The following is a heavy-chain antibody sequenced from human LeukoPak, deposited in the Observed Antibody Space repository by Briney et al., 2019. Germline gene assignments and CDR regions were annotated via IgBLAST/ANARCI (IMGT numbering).Heavy chain of an antibody. CDR1: GFTVSSNY. D-gene: IGHD6-19*01. J-gene: IGHJ4*02. Sequence: GGSLRLSCAASGFTVSSNYMSWVRQAPGKGLEWVSVIYSGGSTYYADSVKGRFTISRDNSKNTLYLQMNSLRAEDTAVYYCARDPERGVAGTFDYWGQGTLVTVSS. CDR2: IYSGGST. CDR3: ARDPERGVAGTFDY. V-gene: IGHV3-53*01.